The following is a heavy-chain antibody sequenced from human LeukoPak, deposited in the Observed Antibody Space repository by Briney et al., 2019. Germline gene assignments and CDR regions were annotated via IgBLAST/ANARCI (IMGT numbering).Heavy chain of an antibody. CDR2: IYYSGST. CDR3: ARMVRGVFDY. V-gene: IGHV4-59*08. D-gene: IGHD3-10*01. J-gene: IGHJ4*02. Sequence: SETLSLTCTVSGGSISSYYWSWIRQPPGKGLEWIGYIYYSGSTNYNPSLKGRVTISVDTSKNQFSLKLSSVTAADTAVYYCARMVRGVFDYWGQGTLVTVSS. CDR1: GGSISSYY.